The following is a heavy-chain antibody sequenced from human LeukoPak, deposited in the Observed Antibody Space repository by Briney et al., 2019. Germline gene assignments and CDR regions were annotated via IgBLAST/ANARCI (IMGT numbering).Heavy chain of an antibody. CDR1: GFTFSSYE. J-gene: IGHJ6*04. D-gene: IGHD3-10*02. CDR3: AELGITMIGGV. V-gene: IGHV3-48*03. Sequence: GGSLRLSCAASGFTFSSYEMNWVRQAPGKGLEWVSYISSSGSTIYYADSVKGRFTISRDNAKNSLYLQMNSLRAEDTAVYYCAELGITMIGGVLGKGTTVTISS. CDR2: ISSSGSTI.